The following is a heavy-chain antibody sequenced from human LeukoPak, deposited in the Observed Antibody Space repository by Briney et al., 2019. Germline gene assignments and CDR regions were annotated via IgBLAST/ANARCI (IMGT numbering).Heavy chain of an antibody. D-gene: IGHD6-19*01. J-gene: IGHJ4*02. Sequence: ASVKVSCKASGYIFTGYYMHWVRQAPGQGLEWMGWINPNSGGTNYAQKFQGRVTMTTDTSTSTAYMELRSLRSDDTAVYYCARGGVSSGWYGSYFDYWGQGTLVTVSS. CDR3: ARGGVSSGWYGSYFDY. V-gene: IGHV1-2*02. CDR1: GYIFTGYY. CDR2: INPNSGGT.